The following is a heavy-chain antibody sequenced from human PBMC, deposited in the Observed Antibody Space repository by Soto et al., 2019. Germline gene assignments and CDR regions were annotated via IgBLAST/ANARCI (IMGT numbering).Heavy chain of an antibody. V-gene: IGHV6-1*01. CDR3: ARGFLGYSYGRYYGMDV. D-gene: IGHD5-18*01. Sequence: SQTLSLTCAISGDSVSSNSAAWNWIRQSPSRGLEWLGRTYYRSKWYNDYAVSVKCRITINPDTSKNQFSLQLNSVTPEDTAVYYCARGFLGYSYGRYYGMDVWGQGTTVTVSS. CDR2: TYYRSKWYN. J-gene: IGHJ6*02. CDR1: GDSVSSNSAA.